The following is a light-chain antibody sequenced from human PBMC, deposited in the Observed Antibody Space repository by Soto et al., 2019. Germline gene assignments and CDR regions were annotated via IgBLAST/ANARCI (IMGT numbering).Light chain of an antibody. CDR3: QQYGSSLCT. Sequence: EIVLTQSPGTLSLSPGERATRSCRASQSVSSSYLAWYQQKPGQAPRLLIYGASSRATGIPDRFSGSGSGTDFTLTISRLEPEDFAVYYCQQYGSSLCTFGQGTKVEIK. CDR2: GAS. J-gene: IGKJ1*01. V-gene: IGKV3-20*01. CDR1: QSVSSSY.